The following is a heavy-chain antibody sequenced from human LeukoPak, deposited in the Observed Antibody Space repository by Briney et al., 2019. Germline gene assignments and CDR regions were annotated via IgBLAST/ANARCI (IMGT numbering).Heavy chain of an antibody. J-gene: IGHJ4*02. CDR3: ASQVYCSRTSCSDH. V-gene: IGHV5-51*01. CDR1: GYNFATYW. D-gene: IGHD2-2*01. CDR2: IYPGDSDT. Sequence: GESLKISCKGSGYNFATYWIGWVRQMPGKGLEWMGVIYPGDSDTRYSPSFQGQVTISADKSISTAYLQWSSLKASDSVMYYCASQVYCSRTSCSDHWGQGTLVTVSS.